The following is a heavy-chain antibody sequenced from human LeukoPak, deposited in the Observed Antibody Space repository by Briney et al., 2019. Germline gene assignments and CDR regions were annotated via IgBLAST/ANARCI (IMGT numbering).Heavy chain of an antibody. CDR1: GFTFSSYG. CDR2: ISYDGSNK. CDR3: AKETGGSGYDWCDY. Sequence: GGSLRLSCAGSGFTFSSYGMHWVRQAPGKGLEWVAVISYDGSNKYYADSVKGRFTISRDNSKNTLYLQMNSLRAEDTAVYYCAKETGGSGYDWCDYWGQGTLVTVSS. D-gene: IGHD5-12*01. J-gene: IGHJ4*02. V-gene: IGHV3-30*18.